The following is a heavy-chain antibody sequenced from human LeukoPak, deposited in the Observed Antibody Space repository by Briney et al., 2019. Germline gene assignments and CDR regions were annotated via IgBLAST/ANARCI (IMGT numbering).Heavy chain of an antibody. Sequence: SETLSLTCAVYGGSFSGYYWSWIRQPPGKGLEWIGEINHSGSTNNNPSLKSRVTISVDTSKNQFSLKLSSVTAADTAVYYCARVYGNPYYYDSSGYGPFDYWGQGTLVTVSS. CDR2: INHSGST. V-gene: IGHV4-34*01. CDR1: GGSFSGYY. D-gene: IGHD3-22*01. CDR3: ARVYGNPYYYDSSGYGPFDY. J-gene: IGHJ4*02.